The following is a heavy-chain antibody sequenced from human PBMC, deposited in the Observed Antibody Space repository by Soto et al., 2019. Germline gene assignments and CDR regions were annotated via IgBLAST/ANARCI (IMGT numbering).Heavy chain of an antibody. V-gene: IGHV3-30-3*02. CDR2: ISYSGNK. D-gene: IGHD6-19*01. CDR3: AKRPMRGSGWAFAF. Sequence: PGKGLEWVSYISYSGNKYYADSVQGRFTISRDDSKNTVFLQINSLRTEDTAVYYCAKRPMRGSGWAFAFWG. J-gene: IGHJ6*01.